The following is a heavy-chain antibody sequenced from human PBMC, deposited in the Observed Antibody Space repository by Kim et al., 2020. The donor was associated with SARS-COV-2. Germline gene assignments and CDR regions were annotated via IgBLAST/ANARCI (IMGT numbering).Heavy chain of an antibody. V-gene: IGHV1-18*01. D-gene: IGHD1-26*01. CDR3: AREYSGSYFDY. J-gene: IGHJ4*02. Sequence: TNYAQKLQGRVTMTTDTSTSTAYMELRSLRSDDTAVYYCAREYSGSYFDYWGQGTLVTVSS. CDR2: T.